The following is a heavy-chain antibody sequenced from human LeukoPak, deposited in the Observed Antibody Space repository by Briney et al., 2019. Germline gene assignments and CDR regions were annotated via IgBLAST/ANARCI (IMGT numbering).Heavy chain of an antibody. CDR1: GFTFSGYA. CDR2: INAFGART. Sequence: GGSLRLSCEASGFTFSGYAMSWVRQAPGKGLEWVSSINAFGARTYYADSVKGRFTISRDNSKNTLYLQMNSLRAEDTALYYCAKVALGYCSGSSCYYFDYWGQGTLVTVSS. V-gene: IGHV3-23*01. D-gene: IGHD2-15*01. J-gene: IGHJ4*02. CDR3: AKVALGYCSGSSCYYFDY.